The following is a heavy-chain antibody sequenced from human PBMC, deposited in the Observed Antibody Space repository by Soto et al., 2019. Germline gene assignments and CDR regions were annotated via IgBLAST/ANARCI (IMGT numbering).Heavy chain of an antibody. CDR1: GFTFSSYA. D-gene: IGHD6-13*01. CDR2: IRGSGGST. J-gene: IGHJ6*02. Sequence: GGSLRLSCAASGFTFSSYAMRWVRQAPGTGLEWVSAIRGSGGSTYYADSVKGRFTISRDNSKNTLYLQMNSLRAEDTAVYYCAKVKVKIAAAGPEYYYYGMDVWGQGTTVTVSS. CDR3: AKVKVKIAAAGPEYYYYGMDV. V-gene: IGHV3-23*01.